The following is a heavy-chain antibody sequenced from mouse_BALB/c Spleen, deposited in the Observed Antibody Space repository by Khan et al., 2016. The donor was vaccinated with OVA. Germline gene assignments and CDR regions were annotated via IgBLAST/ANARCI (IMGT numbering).Heavy chain of an antibody. CDR2: INTYTGEP. V-gene: IGHV9-1*02. J-gene: IGHJ1*01. CDR3: ARGASYWYFDV. CDR1: GYTFTNYG. Sequence: QIQLVQSGPELKKPGETVKISCKASGYTFTNYGMNWVKQAPGKGLKWMGWINTYTGEPTYTEDFKGRFAFSLETSASTAYLQINNLKNEDMATYFCARGASYWYFDVWGAGTTVTVSS.